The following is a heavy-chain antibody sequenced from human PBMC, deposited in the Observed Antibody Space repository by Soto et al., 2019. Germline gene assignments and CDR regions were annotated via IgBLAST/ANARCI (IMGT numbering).Heavy chain of an antibody. V-gene: IGHV1-24*01. CDR3: ATSTVTTGPGTIYYYYYMDV. CDR1: GYTLTELS. D-gene: IGHD4-17*01. J-gene: IGHJ6*03. CDR2: FDPEDGET. Sequence: GASVKVSCKVSGYTLTELSMHWVRQAPGKGLEWMGGFDPEDGETIYAQKFQGRVTMTEDTSTDTAYMELSSLRSEDTAVYYCATSTVTTGPGTIYYYYYMDVWGKGTKVTVSS.